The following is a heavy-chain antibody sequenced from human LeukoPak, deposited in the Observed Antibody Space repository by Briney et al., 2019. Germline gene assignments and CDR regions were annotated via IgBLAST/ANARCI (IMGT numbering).Heavy chain of an antibody. J-gene: IGHJ6*02. D-gene: IGHD2-15*01. Sequence: ASVKVSCKASGGTFSNYAISWVRQAPGQGLEWMGRIIPIFGIANYAQKFQGRVTITADKSTSTAYMELSSLRSEDTAVYYCARDSYCSGGSCYPGYYYYYYGMDVWGQGTTVTVSS. V-gene: IGHV1-69*04. CDR3: ARDSYCSGGSCYPGYYYYYYGMDV. CDR2: IIPIFGIA. CDR1: GGTFSNYA.